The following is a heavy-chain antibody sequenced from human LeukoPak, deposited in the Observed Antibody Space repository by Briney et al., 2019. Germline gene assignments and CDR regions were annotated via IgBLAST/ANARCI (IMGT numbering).Heavy chain of an antibody. CDR2: INPYNGNT. D-gene: IGHD6-19*01. V-gene: IGHV1-18*01. CDR1: GYTFTSYG. J-gene: IGHJ4*02. Sequence: ASVKVSCKASGYTFTSYGISWVRQAPGQGLEWMGWINPYNGNTNYAQMLQDRVTMTTDTSTSTTYMELRSLRSDDTALYYCARGGSGWFSDYWGQGTLVTVSS. CDR3: ARGGSGWFSDY.